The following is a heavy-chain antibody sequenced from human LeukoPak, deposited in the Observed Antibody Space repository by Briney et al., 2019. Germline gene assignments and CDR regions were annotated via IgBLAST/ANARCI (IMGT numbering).Heavy chain of an antibody. J-gene: IGHJ6*03. CDR3: ARDRIAARPDYYYYMDV. CDR1: GGSISSGGYY. D-gene: IGHD6-6*01. CDR2: VYYSGST. Sequence: SESLSLTCTVSGGSISSGGYYWSWILQHPGKGLEWIGYVYYSGSTYYKPSLKSRVTISVDTSKNQFSLKLSSVTAADTAVYYCARDRIAARPDYYYYMDVWGKGTTVTVSS. V-gene: IGHV4-31*03.